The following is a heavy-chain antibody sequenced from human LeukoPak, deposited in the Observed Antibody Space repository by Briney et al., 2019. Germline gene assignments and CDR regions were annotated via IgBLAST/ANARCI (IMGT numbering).Heavy chain of an antibody. V-gene: IGHV4-59*01. Sequence: SETLSLTCTVSGGSISGYYWSWIRQPPGKGLEWIGYIYYSGSTNYNPSLKSRVTISVDTSKNQFSLKLSSVTAADTAVYYCARGDPYRGSREDWFDPWGQGTLVTVSS. J-gene: IGHJ5*02. CDR1: GGSISGYY. D-gene: IGHD4-23*01. CDR2: IYYSGST. CDR3: ARGDPYRGSREDWFDP.